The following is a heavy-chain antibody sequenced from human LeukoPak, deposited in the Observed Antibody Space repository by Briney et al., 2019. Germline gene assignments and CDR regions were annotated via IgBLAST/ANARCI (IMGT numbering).Heavy chain of an antibody. D-gene: IGHD3-22*01. CDR1: GFTFSSYG. CDR3: AREGIVVVDY. J-gene: IGHJ4*02. CDR2: ISSSSSYI. V-gene: IGHV3-21*01. Sequence: GGSLRLSCAASGFTFSSYGMHWVRQAPGKGLEWVSSISSSSSYIYYADSVKGRFTISRDNAKNSLYLQMNSLRAEDTAVYYCAREGIVVVDYWGQGTLVTVSS.